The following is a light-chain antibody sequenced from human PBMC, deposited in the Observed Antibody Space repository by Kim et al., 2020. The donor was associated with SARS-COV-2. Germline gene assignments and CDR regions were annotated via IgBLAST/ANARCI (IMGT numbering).Light chain of an antibody. CDR1: KLGDKY. CDR3: QAWDSSTNVV. CDR2: QDS. V-gene: IGLV3-1*01. J-gene: IGLJ2*01. Sequence: SYELTQPPSVSVSTGQTASITCSGDKLGDKYACWYQQKPGQSPVLVIYQDSKRPSGIPARFSGSNSGNTATLTISGTQAMDEADYYCQAWDSSTNVVFGGGTQLTVL.